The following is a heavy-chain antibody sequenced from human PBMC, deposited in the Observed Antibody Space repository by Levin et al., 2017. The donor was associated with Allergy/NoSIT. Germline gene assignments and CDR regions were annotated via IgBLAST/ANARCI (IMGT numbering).Heavy chain of an antibody. CDR2: ISSSGSTI. D-gene: IGHD4-11*01. CDR3: AAPTITTNYYYYYGMDV. V-gene: IGHV3-11*01. Sequence: SCAASGFIFSDYYMSWIRQAPGKGLEWVSYISSSGSTIYYADSVKGRFTISRDNAKKSLYLQMNSLRAEDTAVYYCAAPTITTNYYYYYGMDVWGQGTTVTVSS. J-gene: IGHJ6*02. CDR1: GFIFSDYY.